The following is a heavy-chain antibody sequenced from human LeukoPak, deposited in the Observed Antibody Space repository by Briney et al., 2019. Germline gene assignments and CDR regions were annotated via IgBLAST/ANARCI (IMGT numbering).Heavy chain of an antibody. D-gene: IGHD4/OR15-4a*01. J-gene: IGHJ4*02. V-gene: IGHV3-48*01. CDR3: ARGVGWCNY. Sequence: PXKGLEWVSFISSSSSTIYYADSVKGRFTISRDNAKNSLYLQMNSLRAEDTAVYYCARGVGWCNYWGQGTLVTVSS. CDR2: ISSSSSTI.